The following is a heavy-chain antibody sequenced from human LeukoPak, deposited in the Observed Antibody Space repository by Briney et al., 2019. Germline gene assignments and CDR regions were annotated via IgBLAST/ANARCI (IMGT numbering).Heavy chain of an antibody. J-gene: IGHJ4*02. CDR2: IIPILGIA. V-gene: IGHV1-69*04. Sequence: SVKVSCKASGGTFSSYAISWVRQAPGQGLEWMGRIIPILGIANYAQRFQGRVTITADKSTSTAYMELSSLRSEDTAVYYCASYYSYSSSWYYFDYWGQGTLVTVSS. D-gene: IGHD6-13*01. CDR3: ASYYSYSSSWYYFDY. CDR1: GGTFSSYA.